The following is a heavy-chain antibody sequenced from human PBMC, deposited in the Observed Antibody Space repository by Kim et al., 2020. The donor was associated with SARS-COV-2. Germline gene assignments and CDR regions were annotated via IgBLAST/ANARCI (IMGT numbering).Heavy chain of an antibody. Sequence: GDTYCPDSVKGRFTISRDNYKNTLYLQMNSLRAEDTAIYYCAKDYGGSAYWGQGTLVTVSS. V-gene: IGHV3-23*01. J-gene: IGHJ4*02. D-gene: IGHD4-17*01. CDR2: GDT. CDR3: AKDYGGSAY.